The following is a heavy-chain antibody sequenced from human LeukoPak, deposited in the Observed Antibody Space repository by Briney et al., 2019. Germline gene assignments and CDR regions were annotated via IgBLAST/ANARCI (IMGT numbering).Heavy chain of an antibody. J-gene: IGHJ4*02. CDR3: ARAPPGDYYFDY. V-gene: IGHV3-9*01. D-gene: IGHD3-10*01. Sequence: GGSLRLSCAASGFTFDDYAMHWVRQAPGKGLEWVSGISWNSGSIGYADSVKGRFTISRDNTKNTLYLQMNSLRAEDTAVYYCARAPPGDYYFDYWGQGTLVTVSS. CDR2: ISWNSGSI. CDR1: GFTFDDYA.